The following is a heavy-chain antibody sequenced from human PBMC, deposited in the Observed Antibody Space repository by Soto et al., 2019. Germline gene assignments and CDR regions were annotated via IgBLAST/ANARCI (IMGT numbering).Heavy chain of an antibody. J-gene: IGHJ5*02. CDR3: AKDLVMAAAKGGNWFDP. CDR2: ISYDGSNK. D-gene: IGHD6-13*01. Sequence: QVQLVESGGGVVQPGRSLRLSCAASGFTFSSYGMHWVRQAPGKGLEWVAVISYDGSNKYYADSVKGRFTISRDNSKNTLCLQMNCLRAEATAVYYCAKDLVMAAAKGGNWFDPWGQGTLVTVSS. V-gene: IGHV3-30*18. CDR1: GFTFSSYG.